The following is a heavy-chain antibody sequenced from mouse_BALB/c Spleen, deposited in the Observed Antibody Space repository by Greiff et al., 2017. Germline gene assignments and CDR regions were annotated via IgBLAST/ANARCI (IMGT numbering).Heavy chain of an antibody. D-gene: IGHD2-3*01. CDR2: ISTYYGDA. CDR3: ASQEGLLGWFAY. V-gene: IGHV1S137*01. Sequence: QVQLQQSGAELVRPGVSVKISCKGSGYTFTDYAMHWVKQSHAKSLEWIGVISTYYGDASYNQKFKGKATMTVDKSSSTAYMELARLTSEDSAIYYCASQEGLLGWFAYWGQGTLVTVSA. J-gene: IGHJ3*01. CDR1: GYTFTDYA.